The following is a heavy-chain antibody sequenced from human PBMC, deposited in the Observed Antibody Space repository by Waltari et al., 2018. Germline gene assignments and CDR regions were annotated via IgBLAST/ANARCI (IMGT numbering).Heavy chain of an antibody. Sequence: QLVDSGGGLVQPGRSLRLSWAVSGFKCEYHALQWVRQTPGNGLEWVSGINWSGSGVEYVDSVKGRFTISRDNDKNRLYLQMNRLRVDDTALYYCVRSSSRYNWNLAEGAFDIWGQGTLVTVSS. J-gene: IGHJ3*02. CDR3: VRSSSRYNWNLAEGAFDI. V-gene: IGHV3-9*01. CDR2: INWSGSGV. CDR1: GFKCEYHA. D-gene: IGHD1-20*01.